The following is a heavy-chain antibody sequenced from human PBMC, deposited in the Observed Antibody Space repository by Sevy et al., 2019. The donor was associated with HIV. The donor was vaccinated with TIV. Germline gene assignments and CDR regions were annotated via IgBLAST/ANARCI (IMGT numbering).Heavy chain of an antibody. Sequence: SETLSLTCSVSGGSISSYYWNWIRQPPGKGLERIGYIYSSGSTNYNPSLKSRVTISVDMSKNQFSLKLSSVTAADTAMYYCARGNSGSYGWFDPWGQGTLVTVSS. J-gene: IGHJ5*02. D-gene: IGHD1-26*01. V-gene: IGHV4-59*01. CDR3: ARGNSGSYGWFDP. CDR2: IYSSGST. CDR1: GGSISSYY.